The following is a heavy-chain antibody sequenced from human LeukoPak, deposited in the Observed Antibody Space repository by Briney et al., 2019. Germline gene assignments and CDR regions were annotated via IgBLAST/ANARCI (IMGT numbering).Heavy chain of an antibody. D-gene: IGHD5-12*01. Sequence: PSETLSLTCAVYGGSFSGYYWSWIRQPPGKGLEWIGEINHSGSTNYNPSLKCRVTISVDTSKNQFSLKLSSVTAADTAVYYCARGIGIVATYFDYWGQGTLVTVSS. CDR1: GGSFSGYY. CDR2: INHSGST. CDR3: ARGIGIVATYFDY. J-gene: IGHJ4*02. V-gene: IGHV4-34*01.